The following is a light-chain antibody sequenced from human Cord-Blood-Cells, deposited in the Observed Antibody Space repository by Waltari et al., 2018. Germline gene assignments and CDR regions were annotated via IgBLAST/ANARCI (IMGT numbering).Light chain of an antibody. CDR3: QSADSSGTWV. V-gene: IGLV3-25*03. CDR1: ALPKQY. CDR2: KDS. J-gene: IGLJ3*02. Sequence: SYELTQPPSVSVSPGQTARITCSGDALPKQYAYWYQQKPGQAPVLVLYKDSEGPAGIPERFSGSSSATAVTLTISGVQAEDEADYYCQSADSSGTWVFGGGTKLTVL.